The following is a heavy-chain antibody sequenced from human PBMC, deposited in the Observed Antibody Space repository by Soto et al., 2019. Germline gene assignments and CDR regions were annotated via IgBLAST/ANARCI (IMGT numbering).Heavy chain of an antibody. J-gene: IGHJ6*02. CDR3: ATQKTRYCSGGSCYSHYYYYCMDV. CDR2: INHSGST. Sequence: QVQLQQWGAGLLKPSETLSLTCAVYGGSFSGYYWSWIRQPPGKGLEWIGEINHSGSTNYNPSLKSRVTISVDTSKNQFSLKMSSVTAADTAVYYCATQKTRYCSGGSCYSHYYYYCMDVWGQGTTVTVSS. CDR1: GGSFSGYY. V-gene: IGHV4-34*01. D-gene: IGHD2-15*01.